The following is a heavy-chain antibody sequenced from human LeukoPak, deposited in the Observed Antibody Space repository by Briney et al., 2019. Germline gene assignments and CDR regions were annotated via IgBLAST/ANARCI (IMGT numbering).Heavy chain of an antibody. V-gene: IGHV3-7*04. J-gene: IGHJ5*02. CDR2: IKQDGSAK. Sequence: GGSLRLSCAASGFTFSNYDMHWVRQAPGKGLEWVANIKQDGSAKYYVDSVKGRFTISRDNAKKSLYLQMNSLRAEDTAVYFCARDMIILQSWGQGTLVTVSS. D-gene: IGHD3-16*01. CDR1: GFTFSNYD. CDR3: ARDMIILQS.